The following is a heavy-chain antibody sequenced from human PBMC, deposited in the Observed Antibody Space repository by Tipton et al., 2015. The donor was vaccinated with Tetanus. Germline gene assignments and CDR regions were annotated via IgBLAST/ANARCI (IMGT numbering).Heavy chain of an antibody. CDR2: ISYSSSEI. Sequence: SLRLSCAASGFTFRTSYMNWVRQAPGKGLEWVSYISYSSSEIYYADSVKGRFTISRDNAKNSLYLQMNSLRDEDKAVYYCARDPQMAYWGQGSLVTVSS. CDR1: GFTFRTSY. D-gene: IGHD5-24*01. CDR3: ARDPQMAY. J-gene: IGHJ4*02. V-gene: IGHV3-21*05.